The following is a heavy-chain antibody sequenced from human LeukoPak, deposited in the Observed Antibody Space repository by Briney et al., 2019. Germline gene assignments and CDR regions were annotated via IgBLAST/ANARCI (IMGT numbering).Heavy chain of an antibody. Sequence: GESLKISCKGSGYSFTSYWIGWVRQMPGKGLEWMGIIYPGDSDTRYCPSFQGQVTISADKSISTAYLQWSSLKASDSGIYYCAKVHPSTSWYGYFQHWGQGTLVVVSS. CDR3: AKVHPSTSWYGYFQH. V-gene: IGHV5-51*01. CDR1: GYSFTSYW. J-gene: IGHJ1*01. CDR2: IYPGDSDT. D-gene: IGHD2-2*01.